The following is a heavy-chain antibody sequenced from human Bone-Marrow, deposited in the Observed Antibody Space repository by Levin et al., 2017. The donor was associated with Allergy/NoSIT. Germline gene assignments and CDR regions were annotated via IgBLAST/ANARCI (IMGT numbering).Heavy chain of an antibody. D-gene: IGHD1-26*01. CDR3: TRAVRTWYGGGFDP. V-gene: IGHV3-23*01. Sequence: GESLKISCAPSGFTFGSYAMSWVRQAPGKGPEWVSGISAAGGTTYYVDSVKGRFTVSRDNSKNSLYLQMNSLRAEDTALYYCTRAVRTWYGGGFDPWGQGTLVTVSS. CDR2: ISAAGGTT. J-gene: IGHJ5*02. CDR1: GFTFGSYA.